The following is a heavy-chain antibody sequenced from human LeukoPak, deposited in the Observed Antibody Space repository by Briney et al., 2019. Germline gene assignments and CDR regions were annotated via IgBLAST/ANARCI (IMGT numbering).Heavy chain of an antibody. Sequence: GGSLRLSCAASGFTFDDYAMHWVRQAPGKGLEWVSGISWNSGSIGYADSVKGRFTISRDNAKNSLYLQMNSLRAEDTAVYYCAKLGGNYGSGSYQAFDIWGQGTMVTVSS. J-gene: IGHJ3*02. CDR3: AKLGGNYGSGSYQAFDI. CDR2: ISWNSGSI. V-gene: IGHV3-9*01. CDR1: GFTFDDYA. D-gene: IGHD3-10*01.